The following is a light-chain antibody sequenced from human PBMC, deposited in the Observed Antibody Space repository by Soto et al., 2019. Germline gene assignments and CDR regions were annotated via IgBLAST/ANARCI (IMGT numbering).Light chain of an antibody. CDR2: RAS. J-gene: IGKJ1*01. Sequence: EVVMTQSPATLSASPGQRVALSCRASHSIDISLAWYQQKPGQAPRLVIYRASTRATGIPARVSGSGSGTEFTLTISSLQSEDFAIYYCQQFGNWWTFGQGTKVEIK. V-gene: IGKV3-15*01. CDR1: HSIDIS. CDR3: QQFGNWWT.